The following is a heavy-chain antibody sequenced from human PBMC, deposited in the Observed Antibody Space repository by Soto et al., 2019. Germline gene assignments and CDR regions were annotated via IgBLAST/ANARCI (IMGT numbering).Heavy chain of an antibody. CDR2: ICYDGSKK. CDR1: GIKFSSYG. CDR3: ARELLYGSGSRNFHYYGMDV. J-gene: IGHJ6*02. D-gene: IGHD3-10*01. V-gene: IGHV3-33*01. Sequence: QVHLVESGGGVVQSGGSLRLSCAASGIKFSSYGMHWVRQAPGKGLEWVAVICYDGSKKYYVDSVKGRFTISRDNSNNTLYLQMNSLRAEDTGVYYCARELLYGSGSRNFHYYGMDVWGQGTTVTVSS.